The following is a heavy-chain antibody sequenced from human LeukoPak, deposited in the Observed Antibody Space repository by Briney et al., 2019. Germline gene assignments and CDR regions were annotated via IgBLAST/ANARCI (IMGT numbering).Heavy chain of an antibody. CDR3: AASSTRYYYYYMDV. CDR1: GGSISSGDYY. D-gene: IGHD6-6*01. V-gene: IGHV4-30-4*08. Sequence: KPSETLSLTCTVSGGSISSGDYYWSWIRQPPGKGLEWIGYIYYSGGTYYNPSLKSRVTISVDTSKNQFSLKLSSVTAADTAVYYCAASSTRYYYYYMDVWGKGTTVTVSS. J-gene: IGHJ6*03. CDR2: IYYSGGT.